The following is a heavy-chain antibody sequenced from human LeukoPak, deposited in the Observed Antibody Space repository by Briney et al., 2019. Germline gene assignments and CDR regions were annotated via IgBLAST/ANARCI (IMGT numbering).Heavy chain of an antibody. Sequence: LPGRSLRLSCAASGFTFSSYGMHWARQAPGKGLEWVAVISNDGSNKYYAHSVKGRFTISKDNSKNTLYLQMNSLRAEDTDVYYCAKRSAGCSGGSCYRKSPGRWDYFGYWGQGTLVTVSS. CDR3: AKRSAGCSGGSCYRKSPGRWDYFGY. CDR1: GFTFSSYG. V-gene: IGHV3-30*18. D-gene: IGHD2-15*01. CDR2: ISNDGSNK. J-gene: IGHJ4*02.